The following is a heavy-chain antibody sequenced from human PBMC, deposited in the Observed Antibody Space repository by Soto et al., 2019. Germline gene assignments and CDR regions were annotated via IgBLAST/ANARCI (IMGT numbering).Heavy chain of an antibody. CDR3: ARAKILLWFGEFIDY. CDR2: INAGNGNT. Sequence: GASVKVSCEASGYTSTSYAMHCVRQAPGQRLEWMGWINAGNGNTKYSQKFQGRVTITRDTSASTAYMELSSLRSEDTAVYYCARAKILLWFGEFIDYWGQGTLVTVSS. V-gene: IGHV1-3*01. CDR1: GYTSTSYA. D-gene: IGHD3-10*01. J-gene: IGHJ4*02.